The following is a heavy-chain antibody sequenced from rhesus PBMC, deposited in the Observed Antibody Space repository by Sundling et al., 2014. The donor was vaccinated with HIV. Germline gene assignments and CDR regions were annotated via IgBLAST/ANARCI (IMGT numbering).Heavy chain of an antibody. Sequence: QLQESGPGLVKPSETLSLTCAVSGGSISGYYWTWIRQPPGKGLEWIGYISGSGGTTNYNPSLKSRVTISTDTSNNQFSLNLNSVTAADTAVYYCAIRRAVVSSGGFDVWGPGVFVTVSS. V-gene: IGHV4-165*01. CDR3: AIRRAVVSSGGFDV. CDR1: GGSISGYY. D-gene: IGHD2-39*02. J-gene: IGHJ5-1*01. CDR2: ISGSGGTT.